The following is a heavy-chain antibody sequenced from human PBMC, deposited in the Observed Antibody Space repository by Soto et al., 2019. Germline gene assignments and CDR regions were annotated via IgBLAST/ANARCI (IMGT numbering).Heavy chain of an antibody. CDR1: GASSSTYY. CDR2: IYSSGTT. J-gene: IGHJ4*02. CDR3: ARAGDSSGYYYVFDY. V-gene: IGHV4-59*01. Sequence: SETLSLTCTVSGASSSTYYWSWIRQTPGKGLELIGYIYSSGTTDYNPSLKSRVTISVDATNNQFSLRLTSVTAADTAVYYCARAGDSSGYYYVFDYWGPGTQVTVSS. D-gene: IGHD3-22*01.